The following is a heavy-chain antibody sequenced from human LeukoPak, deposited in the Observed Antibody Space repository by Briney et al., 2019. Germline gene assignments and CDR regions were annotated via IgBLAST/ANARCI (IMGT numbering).Heavy chain of an antibody. D-gene: IGHD3-10*01. V-gene: IGHV1-69*05. CDR2: IIPIFGTA. Sequence: PVKVSCKASGGTFSSYAISWVRQAPGQGLEWMGRIIPIFGTANYAQKFQGRVTITTDESTSTAYMELSSLRSEDTAVYYCARSGIRFADTMIWFGDSWGQGTLVTVSS. CDR3: ARSGIRFADTMIWFGDS. CDR1: GGTFSSYA. J-gene: IGHJ4*02.